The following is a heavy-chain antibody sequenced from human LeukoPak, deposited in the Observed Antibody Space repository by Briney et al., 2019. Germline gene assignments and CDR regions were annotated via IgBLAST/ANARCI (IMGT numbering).Heavy chain of an antibody. CDR3: ARSTRQYYFDY. J-gene: IGHJ4*02. Sequence: GGSLRLSCAASGFTFSSSAMSWVRQAPGKGLEWVSAISNNGGYTYYADSVQGRFTISRDNAKNSLYLQMNSLRAEDTAVYYCARSTRQYYFDYWGQGTLVTVSS. CDR2: ISNNGGYT. V-gene: IGHV3-23*01. D-gene: IGHD4-11*01. CDR1: GFTFSSSA.